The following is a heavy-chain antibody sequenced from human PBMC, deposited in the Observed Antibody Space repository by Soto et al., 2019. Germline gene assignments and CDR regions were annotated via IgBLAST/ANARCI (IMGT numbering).Heavy chain of an antibody. J-gene: IGHJ2*01. V-gene: IGHV1-69*12. Sequence: QVQLVQSGAEVKKPGSSVKVSCKASGGTFSNYPISWVRQAPGQGLEWMGGIIPIFGTVNYAQKFQGRVTMTGDESTSADYMELSSLRSEDMAVYYCARGNHRWLQLWYFDLWGRGTLVTVSS. CDR3: ARGNHRWLQLWYFDL. CDR2: IIPIFGTV. CDR1: GGTFSNYP. D-gene: IGHD5-12*01.